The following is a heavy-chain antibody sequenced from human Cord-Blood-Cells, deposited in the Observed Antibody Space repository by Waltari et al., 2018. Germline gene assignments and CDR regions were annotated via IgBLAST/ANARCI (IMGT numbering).Heavy chain of an antibody. V-gene: IGHV4-39*01. CDR3: ARRVGYCSSTSCYDAFDI. Sequence: QLQLQESGPGLVKPSETLSLTCTVSGGSISSSSSYWGWLRQPPGKGLEWIGSIYYSGSTYYNPSLKSRVTISVDTSKNQFSLKLSSVTAADTAVYYCARRVGYCSSTSCYDAFDIWGQGTMVTVSS. CDR1: GGSISSSSSY. CDR2: IYYSGST. J-gene: IGHJ3*02. D-gene: IGHD2-2*01.